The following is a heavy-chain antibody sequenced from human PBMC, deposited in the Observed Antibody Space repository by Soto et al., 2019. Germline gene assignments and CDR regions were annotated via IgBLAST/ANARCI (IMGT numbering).Heavy chain of an antibody. V-gene: IGHV4-30-4*08. CDR3: ARQGCAAPLGY. J-gene: IGHJ4*02. CDR1: GGSISSGDYY. CDR2: IYYSGRT. D-gene: IGHD6-6*01. Sequence: SETLSLTCTVSGGSISSGDYYWSLIRQPPGKDLEWIGYIYYSGRTYYNPSLKSRVTISVDKSKHQFSLKLSSVTAADTAVYYCARQGCAAPLGYWRQGTLVTVSS.